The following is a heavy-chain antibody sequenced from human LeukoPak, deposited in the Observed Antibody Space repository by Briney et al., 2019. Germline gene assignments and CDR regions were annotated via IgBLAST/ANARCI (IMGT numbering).Heavy chain of an antibody. CDR1: GYTFSTYG. J-gene: IGHJ3*02. CDR2: INAYNGDT. V-gene: IGHV1-18*01. CDR3: ARGGSSWYPSVFDI. D-gene: IGHD6-13*01. Sequence: GASVKVSCRASGYTFSTYGICWVRQAPGQGLEWMGWINAYNGDTNYAQKFQGRVTMTTDTSTSTAYMELRSLRSDDTAVYYCARGGSSWYPSVFDIWGQGTLVTVSS.